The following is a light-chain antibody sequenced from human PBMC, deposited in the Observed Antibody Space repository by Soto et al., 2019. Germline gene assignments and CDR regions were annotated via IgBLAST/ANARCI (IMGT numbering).Light chain of an antibody. Sequence: AIQLTQSPSSLSASVGDRVTITCRASQGISSALAWYQQKPGKAPKLLIYDASSLESGVPSRFSASGSGTAFSLTISSLQPEDFATFYCRQFNSYLLTFGGGTKVEIK. V-gene: IGKV1-13*02. CDR3: RQFNSYLLT. CDR2: DAS. J-gene: IGKJ4*01. CDR1: QGISSA.